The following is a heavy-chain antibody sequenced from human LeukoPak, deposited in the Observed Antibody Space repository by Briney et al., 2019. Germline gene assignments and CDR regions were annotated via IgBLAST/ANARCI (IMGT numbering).Heavy chain of an antibody. CDR3: ARESSSPVYYYYYMDV. D-gene: IGHD6-6*01. Sequence: ASVKVSCKASGYTFTSYYMHWVRQAPGQGLEWMRIINPSGGSTSYAQKSQGRVTMTRDMSTSTVYMELSSLRSEDTAVYYCARESSSPVYYYYYMDVWGKGTTVTVSS. J-gene: IGHJ6*03. V-gene: IGHV1-46*01. CDR2: INPSGGST. CDR1: GYTFTSYY.